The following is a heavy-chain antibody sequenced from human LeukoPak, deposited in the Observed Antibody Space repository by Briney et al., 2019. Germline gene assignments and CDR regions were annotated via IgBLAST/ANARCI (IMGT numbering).Heavy chain of an antibody. Sequence: SETLSLTCAVYGGSFSGYYWSWIRQHPGKGLEWIGEINHSGSTNYNPSLKSRVTISVDTSKNQFSLKLSSVTAADTAVYYCARGGPRSYGGRRGAFDIWGQGTMVTVSS. J-gene: IGHJ3*02. V-gene: IGHV4-34*01. CDR1: GGSFSGYY. D-gene: IGHD5-18*01. CDR2: INHSGST. CDR3: ARGGPRSYGGRRGAFDI.